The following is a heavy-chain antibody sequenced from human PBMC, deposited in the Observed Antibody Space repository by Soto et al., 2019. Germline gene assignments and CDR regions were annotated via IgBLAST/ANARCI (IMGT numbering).Heavy chain of an antibody. CDR1: GFTFSNYA. Sequence: EVQLLESGGGLVQPGGSLRLSCAASGFTFSNYAVTWVRQAPGKGLEWVSTISGSGGSTYYADSVKGRFTISRDNSKNALSLQMNSLRAEDTAVYYCAKDQGSSWYEIDSWGQGTLVTVSS. J-gene: IGHJ4*02. CDR3: AKDQGSSWYEIDS. CDR2: ISGSGGST. V-gene: IGHV3-23*01. D-gene: IGHD6-13*01.